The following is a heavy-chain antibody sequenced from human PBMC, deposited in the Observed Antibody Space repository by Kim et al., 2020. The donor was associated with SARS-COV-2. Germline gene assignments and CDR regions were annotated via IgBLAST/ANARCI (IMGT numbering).Heavy chain of an antibody. D-gene: IGHD5-12*01. CDR1: GYSFTSYW. CDR3: ARHRRWLQLWNWFDP. CDR2: IYPGDSDT. J-gene: IGHJ5*02. V-gene: IGHV5-51*01. Sequence: GESLKISCKGSGYSFTSYWIGWVRQMPGKGLEWMGIIYPGDSDTRYSPSFQGQVTISADKSISTAYLQWSSLKASDTAMYYCARHRRWLQLWNWFDPWGQGTLVTVSS.